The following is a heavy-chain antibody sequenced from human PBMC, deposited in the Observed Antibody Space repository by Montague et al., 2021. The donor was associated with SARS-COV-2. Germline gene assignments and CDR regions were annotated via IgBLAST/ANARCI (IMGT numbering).Heavy chain of an antibody. J-gene: IGHJ4*02. CDR2: INHSGNT. CDR1: GCSFSGYL. D-gene: IGHD6-6*01. V-gene: IGHV4-34*01. Sequence: SETLSLTCAVHGCSFSGYLWCWIRQPPAKGLEWIGQINHSGNTNXNQSLMSRVTISVDMSKSQFSLKLSSVTAADTAVYYCARGGSSSSGVYWGQGTLVTVSS. CDR3: ARGGSSSSGVY.